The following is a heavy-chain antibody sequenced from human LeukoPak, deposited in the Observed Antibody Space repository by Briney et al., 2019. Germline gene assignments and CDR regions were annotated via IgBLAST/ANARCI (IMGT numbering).Heavy chain of an antibody. CDR2: INPNSGGT. CDR3: ARRKEMRTYYYDSSGYSYYFDY. Sequence: ASVKVSCKASGYTFTGYYMHWVRQAPGLGLEWMGWINPNSGGTNYAQKFQGWVTMTRDTSISTAYMELSRLRSDDTAVYYCARRKEMRTYYYDSSGYSYYFDYWGQGTLVTVSS. D-gene: IGHD3-22*01. V-gene: IGHV1-2*04. CDR1: GYTFTGYY. J-gene: IGHJ4*02.